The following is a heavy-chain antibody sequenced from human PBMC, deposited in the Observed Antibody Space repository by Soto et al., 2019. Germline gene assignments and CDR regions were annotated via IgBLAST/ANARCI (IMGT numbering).Heavy chain of an antibody. CDR2: IKGDGSEK. CDR1: GFTFSRYW. J-gene: IGHJ3*02. Sequence: GGFLRLSCAASGFTFSRYWMSWVRQAPGKGLEWVANIKGDGSEKYYVDSVKGRFTIPRDNAENSLYLQMNSLGAEDTALYYCVRDQLYYYDIFGRPLNGFDIWGQGTMVTVSS. V-gene: IGHV3-7*01. D-gene: IGHD3-22*01. CDR3: VRDQLYYYDIFGRPLNGFDI.